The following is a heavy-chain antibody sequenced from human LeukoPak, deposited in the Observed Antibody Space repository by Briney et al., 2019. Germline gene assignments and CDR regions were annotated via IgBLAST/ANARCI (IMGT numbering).Heavy chain of an antibody. Sequence: GGSLRLSCAASGFTFSSYAMSWVRQAPGKGLEWVSAISGSGGSTYYADSVKGRFTISRDNSKSTLYLQMNSLRAEDTAVYYCAKELTRHYYGSRKDYWGQGTLVTVSS. V-gene: IGHV3-23*01. D-gene: IGHD3-10*01. CDR3: AKELTRHYYGSRKDY. CDR2: ISGSGGST. J-gene: IGHJ4*02. CDR1: GFTFSSYA.